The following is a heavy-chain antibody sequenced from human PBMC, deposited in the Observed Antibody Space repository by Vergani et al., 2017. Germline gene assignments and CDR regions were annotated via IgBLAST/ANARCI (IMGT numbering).Heavy chain of an antibody. CDR3: ASWRDLSAFDI. Sequence: QVQLQESGPGLVKPSQTLSLTCTVSGGSISSGSYYWSWIRQPAGKGLEWIGRIYTSGSTNYNPSLKSRVTISVDTSKIQCSLKLSSVTAADTAVYYCASWRDLSAFDIWGQGTMVTVSS. V-gene: IGHV4-61*02. D-gene: IGHD3-3*01. CDR2: IYTSGST. CDR1: GGSISSGSYY. J-gene: IGHJ3*02.